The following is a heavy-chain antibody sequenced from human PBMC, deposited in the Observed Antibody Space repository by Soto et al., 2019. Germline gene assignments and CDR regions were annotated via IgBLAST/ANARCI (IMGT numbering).Heavy chain of an antibody. CDR2: ISSSSSYI. CDR3: ARDSATSGFDY. CDR1: GFTFSSYS. V-gene: IGHV3-21*01. Sequence: GYLRLSCAASGFTFSSYSMNWVRQAPGKGLEWVSSISSSSSYIYYADSVKGRFTISRDNAKNSLYLQMNGLRAEDTAVYYCARDSATSGFDYWGQGTLVTVSS. J-gene: IGHJ4*02. D-gene: IGHD3-10*01.